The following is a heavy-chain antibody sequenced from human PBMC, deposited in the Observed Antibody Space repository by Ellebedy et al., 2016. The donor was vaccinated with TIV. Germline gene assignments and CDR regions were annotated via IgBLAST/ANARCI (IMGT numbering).Heavy chain of an antibody. J-gene: IGHJ4*02. Sequence: SVKVSCKASGGPFNSNAISWVRQAPGQGLEWMGGIIPMFGTTNYAQKFQGRVTITADELKSTDFMDLSSLRSEDTAVYYCARHSGYYWYYFDYWGQGTLVTVSS. CDR1: GGPFNSNA. CDR3: ARHSGYYWYYFDY. V-gene: IGHV1-69*13. CDR2: IIPMFGTT. D-gene: IGHD3-22*01.